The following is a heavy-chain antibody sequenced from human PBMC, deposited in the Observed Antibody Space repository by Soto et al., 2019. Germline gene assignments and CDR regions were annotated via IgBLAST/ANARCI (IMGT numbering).Heavy chain of an antibody. CDR2: INHSGST. J-gene: IGHJ4*02. CDR3: ARSRGPFFLCYFDY. Sequence: SETLSLTCAVYGGSFSGYYWSWIRQPPGKGLEWIGEINHSGSTNYNPSLKSRVTISVDTSKNQFSLKLSSVTAADTAVYYCARSRGPFFLCYFDYWGQGTLVTVSS. V-gene: IGHV4-34*01. D-gene: IGHD3-3*02. CDR1: GGSFSGYY.